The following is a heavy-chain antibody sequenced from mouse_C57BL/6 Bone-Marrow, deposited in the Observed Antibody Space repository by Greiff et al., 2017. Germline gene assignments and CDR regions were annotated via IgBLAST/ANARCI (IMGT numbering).Heavy chain of an antibody. CDR3: ARKKGSYDSNYPFAD. D-gene: IGHD2-5*01. CDR2: IYPRSGNT. J-gene: IGHJ3*01. Sequence: QVQLQQSGAELARPGASVKLSCKASGYTFTSYGISWVKQRTGQGLEWIGEIYPRSGNTYYNEKFKGKATLTADKSSSTAYMELRSLTSEDSAVYVCARKKGSYDSNYPFADWGKGTLVTVSA. V-gene: IGHV1-81*01. CDR1: GYTFTSYG.